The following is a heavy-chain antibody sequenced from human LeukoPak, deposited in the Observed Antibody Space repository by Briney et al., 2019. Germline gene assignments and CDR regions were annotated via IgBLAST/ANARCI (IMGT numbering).Heavy chain of an antibody. CDR2: ISGNGGST. Sequence: GGSLRLSRAASGFTFNSYAMTWVRQAPGKGLEWVSSISGNGGSTYYTDSVKGRFTISRDNSKNTLYLQMSSLRAEDTAAYYCAKDLRVIVVTYYMDVWGKGTTVTVSS. J-gene: IGHJ6*03. CDR3: AKDLRVIVVTYYMDV. V-gene: IGHV3-23*01. CDR1: GFTFNSYA. D-gene: IGHD2-2*01.